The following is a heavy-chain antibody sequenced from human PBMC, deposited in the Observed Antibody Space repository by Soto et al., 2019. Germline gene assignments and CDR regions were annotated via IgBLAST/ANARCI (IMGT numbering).Heavy chain of an antibody. D-gene: IGHD3-22*01. CDR2: IYYSGST. J-gene: IGHJ4*02. CDR3: ARVRYYYDSSGSLYFDY. V-gene: IGHV4-31*03. Sequence: SETLSLTCTVSGGSISSGGYYWSWIRQHPGKGLEWIGYIYYSGSTYYNPSLKSRVTISVDTSKNQFSLKLTSVTVADTAVYYCARVRYYYDSSGSLYFDYWGQGTLVTVSS. CDR1: GGSISSGGYY.